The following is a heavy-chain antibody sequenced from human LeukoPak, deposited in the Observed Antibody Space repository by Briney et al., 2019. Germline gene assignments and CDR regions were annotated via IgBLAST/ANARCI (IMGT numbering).Heavy chain of an antibody. CDR1: GFTFSDHY. J-gene: IGHJ4*02. D-gene: IGHD1-26*01. V-gene: IGHV3-72*01. Sequence: GGSLRLSCAASGFTFSDHYMNWVRQAPGKGLEWVGRTRNKVSLYTIQYAASVKGRFTILRDDSKNSLYLQMNSLRTEDTAVYYCTTVGTWGQGTLVTVSS. CDR2: TRNKVSLYTI. CDR3: TTVGT.